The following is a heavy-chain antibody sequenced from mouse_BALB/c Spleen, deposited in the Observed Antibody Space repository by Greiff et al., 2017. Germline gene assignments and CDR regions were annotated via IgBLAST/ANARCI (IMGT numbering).Heavy chain of an antibody. Sequence: EVQRVESGPGLVKPSQSLSLTCSVTGYSITSGYYWNWIRQFPGNKLEWMGYISYDGSNNYNPSLKNRISITRDTSKNQFFLKLNSVTTEDTATYYCARDREEKGESWFAYWGQGTLVTVSA. V-gene: IGHV3-6*02. CDR2: ISYDGSN. J-gene: IGHJ3*01. CDR3: ARDREEKGESWFAY. CDR1: GYSITSGYY.